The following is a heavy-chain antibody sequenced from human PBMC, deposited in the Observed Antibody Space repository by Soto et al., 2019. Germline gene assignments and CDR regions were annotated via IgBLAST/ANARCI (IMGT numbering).Heavy chain of an antibody. CDR2: IYYSGST. J-gene: IGHJ6*02. CDR1: GGSISSSSYY. D-gene: IGHD3-10*01. V-gene: IGHV4-39*01. CDR3: ARGPGSGSYIVYYYYYGMDV. Sequence: SETLSLTCTVSGGSISSSSYYWGWIRQPPGKGLEWIGSIYYSGSTYYNPSLKSRVTISVDTSKNQFSLKLSSVTAADTAVCYCARGPGSGSYIVYYYYYGMDVWGQGTTVTVSS.